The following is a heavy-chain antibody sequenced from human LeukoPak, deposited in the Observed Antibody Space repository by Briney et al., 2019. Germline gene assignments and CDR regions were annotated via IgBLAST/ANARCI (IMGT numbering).Heavy chain of an antibody. CDR1: GSAFTGYF. V-gene: IGHV1-2*02. J-gene: IGHJ4*02. D-gene: IGHD6-19*01. CDR3: ARDQAVGGTFSFVPDY. CDR2: INPDIGGT. Sequence: ASVKFSSKASGSAFTGYFMHWVRQAPGQGLEWMGWINPDIGGTNYAQKFQGRVTMTRDTSISTAYMELSSLRSDDTAAYYCARDQAVGGTFSFVPDYWGQGTLVTVSS.